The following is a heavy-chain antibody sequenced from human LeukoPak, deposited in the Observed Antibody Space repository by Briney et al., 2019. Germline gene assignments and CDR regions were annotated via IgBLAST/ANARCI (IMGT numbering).Heavy chain of an antibody. CDR1: GGSISSYY. D-gene: IGHD3-10*01. V-gene: IGHV4-59*12. J-gene: IGHJ6*02. Sequence: SETLSLTCTVSGGSISSYYWSWIRQPPGKGLEWIGYIYYSGSTNYNPSLKSRVTISVDTSKNQFSLKLSSVTAADTAVYYWARDGSGSYYYYYGMGVWGQGTTVTVSS. CDR3: ARDGSGSYYYYYGMGV. CDR2: IYYSGST.